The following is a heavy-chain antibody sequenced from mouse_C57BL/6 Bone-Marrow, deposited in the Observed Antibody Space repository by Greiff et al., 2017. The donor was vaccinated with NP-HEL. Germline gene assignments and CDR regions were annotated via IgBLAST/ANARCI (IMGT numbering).Heavy chain of an antibody. J-gene: IGHJ4*01. Sequence: QVQLKESGPGILQSSQTLSLTCSFSGFSLSTSGMGVSWIRQPSGKGLEWLAHIYWDDDKRYNPSLKSRLTISKDTSRNQVFLKITSVDTADTATYYCARRAEDYDRVYYAMDYWGQGTSVTVSS. D-gene: IGHD2-4*01. CDR3: ARRAEDYDRVYYAMDY. CDR2: IYWDDDK. V-gene: IGHV8-12*01. CDR1: GFSLSTSGMG.